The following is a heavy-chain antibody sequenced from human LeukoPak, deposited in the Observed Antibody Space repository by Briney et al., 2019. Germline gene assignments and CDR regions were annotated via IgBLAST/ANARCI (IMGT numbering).Heavy chain of an antibody. V-gene: IGHV3-21*01. Sequence: PGGSLRLSCAASGLTFSSYSMNWVRQAPGKGLEWVSSISSSSSYIYYADSVKGRFTISRDNAKNSLYLQMNSLRAEDTAVYYCARGRGIAASYFDYWGQGTLVTVSS. J-gene: IGHJ4*02. D-gene: IGHD6-13*01. CDR2: ISSSSSYI. CDR1: GLTFSSYS. CDR3: ARGRGIAASYFDY.